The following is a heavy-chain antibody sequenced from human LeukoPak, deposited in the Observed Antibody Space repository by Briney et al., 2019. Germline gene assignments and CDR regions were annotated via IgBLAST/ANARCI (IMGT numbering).Heavy chain of an antibody. CDR3: ARATPTGMFEY. D-gene: IGHD1-14*01. V-gene: IGHV4-4*07. Sequence: PSETLSLTCTVSGGSISNYYWSWIRQPAGKGLEWIGRIYASGSTNYNPSLKSRLTMSVDTSKNQFSLKLSSVTAADTAVYYCARATPTGMFEYWGQGTLVTVSS. CDR1: GGSISNYY. CDR2: IYASGST. J-gene: IGHJ4*02.